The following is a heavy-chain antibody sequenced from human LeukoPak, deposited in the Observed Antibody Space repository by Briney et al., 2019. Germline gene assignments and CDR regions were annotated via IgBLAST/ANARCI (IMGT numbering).Heavy chain of an antibody. CDR3: ARVRYSSSWYSAEDAFDI. CDR2: IYHSGST. Sequence: PSETLSLTCAVSGGSISSSNWWSWVRQPPGKGLEWIGEIYHSGSTNYNPSLKSRVTISVDKSKNQFSLKLSSVTAADTAVYYCARVRYSSSWYSAEDAFDIWGQGTMVTVSS. V-gene: IGHV4-4*02. J-gene: IGHJ3*02. CDR1: GGSISSSNW. D-gene: IGHD6-13*01.